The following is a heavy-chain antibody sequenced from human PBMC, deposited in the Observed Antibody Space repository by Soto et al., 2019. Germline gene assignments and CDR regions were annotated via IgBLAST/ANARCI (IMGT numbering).Heavy chain of an antibody. V-gene: IGHV4-59*01. Sequence: SETLSLTCTVSGGSISSYYWSWIRQPPGKGLEWIGYIYYSGSTNYNPSLKSRVTISVDTSKNQFSLKLSSVTAADTAVYYCARSDRTDYDFWSGYYNYYYGMDVWGQGTTVTVSS. CDR1: GGSISSYY. CDR3: ARSDRTDYDFWSGYYNYYYGMDV. D-gene: IGHD3-3*01. CDR2: IYYSGST. J-gene: IGHJ6*02.